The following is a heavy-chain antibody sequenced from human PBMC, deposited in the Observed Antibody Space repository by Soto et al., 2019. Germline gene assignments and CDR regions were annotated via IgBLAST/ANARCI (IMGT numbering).Heavy chain of an antibody. D-gene: IGHD2-15*01. J-gene: IGHJ5*02. CDR3: ARFPFHETGGVAATPPGWFDP. CDR2: ISAYNGNT. Sequence: ASVKVSCKASGYTFTSYGISWVRQAPGQGLEWMGWISAYNGNTNYAQKLQGRVTMTTDTSTSTAYMELRSLRSDDTAVYYCARFPFHETGGVAATPPGWFDPWGQGTLVTVSS. V-gene: IGHV1-18*01. CDR1: GYTFTSYG.